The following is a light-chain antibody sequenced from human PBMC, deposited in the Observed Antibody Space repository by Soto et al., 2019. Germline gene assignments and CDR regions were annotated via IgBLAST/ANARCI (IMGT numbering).Light chain of an antibody. Sequence: EIVLTQSPGTLSLSPGERATLSCRASQSFNSIYLAWYQQKPGQAPRLLIYGASSRATGIPDRFSGSGSGTDFNLTISKLEPEDFAVYYCQQFGVSPTFGGGTKVDI. CDR3: QQFGVSPT. V-gene: IGKV3-20*01. CDR1: QSFNSIY. J-gene: IGKJ4*01. CDR2: GAS.